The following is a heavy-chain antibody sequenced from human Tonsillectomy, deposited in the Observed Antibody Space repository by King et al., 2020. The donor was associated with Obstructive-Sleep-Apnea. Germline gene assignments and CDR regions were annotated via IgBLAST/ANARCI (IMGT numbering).Heavy chain of an antibody. CDR1: GFTFSRYW. CDR2: IKQDGSEK. J-gene: IGHJ4*02. Sequence: VQLVEDGGGLVQPGGSLRLSCAASGFTFSRYWMSWVRQAPGKGLEWVANIKQDGSEKYYVDSVKGRFTISRDNAKKSLYLQMNSLRAEDTAVYYCARDRFGVAPYWGQGTLVTVSS. D-gene: IGHD3-3*01. V-gene: IGHV3-7*03. CDR3: ARDRFGVAPY.